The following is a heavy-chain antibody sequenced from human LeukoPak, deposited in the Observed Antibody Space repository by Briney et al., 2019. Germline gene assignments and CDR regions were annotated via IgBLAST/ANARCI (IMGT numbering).Heavy chain of an antibody. J-gene: IGHJ3*02. CDR3: ARRKYERLDPFDI. CDR2: IYHSGTI. CDR1: GGSISSSNW. V-gene: IGHV4-4*02. D-gene: IGHD2-2*01. Sequence: SETLSLTCAVSGGSISSSNWWSWVRQPPGKGLEWIGEIYHSGTINYNPSLKSRVTISVDKSKNQFSLKLSSVTAADTAMYYCARRKYERLDPFDIWGQGTLVTVSS.